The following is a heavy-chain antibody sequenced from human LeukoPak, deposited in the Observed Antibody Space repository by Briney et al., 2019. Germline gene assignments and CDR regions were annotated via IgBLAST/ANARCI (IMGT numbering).Heavy chain of an antibody. CDR3: VKLGATSSFVKLEAASAFEYYYGVDL. CDR1: GFILSIYA. V-gene: IGHV3-64D*06. CDR2: ISINGGIT. Sequence: GGSLRLSCSVSGFILSIYAMHWVRKTPGQGQENVSGISINGGITYLADSVKGRLTIARADSRNTLSIQMTRLGPGNTAWFNCVKLGATSSFVKLEAASAFEYYYGVDLWRQGTTVTVSS. J-gene: IGHJ6*02. D-gene: IGHD3-16*01.